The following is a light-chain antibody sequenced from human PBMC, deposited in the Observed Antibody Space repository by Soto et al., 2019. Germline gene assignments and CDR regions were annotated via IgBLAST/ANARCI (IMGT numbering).Light chain of an antibody. CDR1: QSVSSSY. CDR2: GAS. J-gene: IGKJ4*01. V-gene: IGKV3-20*01. Sequence: EIMLTQSPGTLSLSPGERATLSCRASQSVSSSYLAWYQQKPGQAPRLLIYGASSRATGIPDRFSGSGSGTDFTLTISRLEPEDFAVYYCQQYGSSRTFGGGTKVEIK. CDR3: QQYGSSRT.